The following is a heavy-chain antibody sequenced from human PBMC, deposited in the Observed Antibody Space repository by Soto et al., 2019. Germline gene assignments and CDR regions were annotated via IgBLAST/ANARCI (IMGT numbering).Heavy chain of an antibody. D-gene: IGHD5-18*01. V-gene: IGHV3-15*07. Sequence: GGSLRLSCAVSGVTLTNVWMNWVRQAPGKGPEWVGRIKSKTDGGTADYAAPVKGRFTISRDDSENTLYLQINSLKTEDTAVYYCSHGYYQYFESWGQGT. CDR3: SHGYYQYFES. CDR1: GVTLTNVW. CDR2: IKSKTDGGTA. J-gene: IGHJ4*02.